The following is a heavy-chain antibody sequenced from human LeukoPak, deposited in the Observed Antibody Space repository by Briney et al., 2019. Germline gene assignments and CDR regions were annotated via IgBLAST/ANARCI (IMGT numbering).Heavy chain of an antibody. V-gene: IGHV3-66*01. J-gene: IGHJ4*02. CDR3: AREPDYDSCGYVHPYFDD. D-gene: IGHD3-22*01. Sequence: GGALTLSCAASGFTVSSNYMSWVRQAPGNGLEWVSVIYRGGSTYYDASVKSRFTISRDNSKNKLYLQMNSLSAADTAVYYCAREPDYDSCGYVHPYFDDWGQGTLVTVSS. CDR1: GFTVSSNY. CDR2: IYRGGST.